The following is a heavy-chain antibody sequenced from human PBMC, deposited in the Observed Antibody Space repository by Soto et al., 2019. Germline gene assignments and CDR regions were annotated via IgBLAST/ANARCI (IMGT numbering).Heavy chain of an antibody. CDR1: GGSISSYY. CDR2: IYYSGST. D-gene: IGHD6-13*01. Sequence: SETLSLTCTVSGGSISSYYWSWIRQPPGKGLEWIGYIYYSGSTNYNPSLKSRVTISVDTSKNQFSLKLSSVTAADTAVYYCASTTGYSSSWYLGYFDYWGQGTLVTVSS. J-gene: IGHJ4*02. CDR3: ASTTGYSSSWYLGYFDY. V-gene: IGHV4-59*01.